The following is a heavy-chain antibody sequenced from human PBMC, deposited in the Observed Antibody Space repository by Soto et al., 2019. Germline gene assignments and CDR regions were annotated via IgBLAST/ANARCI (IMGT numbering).Heavy chain of an antibody. CDR3: AKEGHTSGRCGCFNI. Sequence: GGSLRLSCAASGFTFSSYAMSWVRQAPGKGLEWVSAISGSGGSTYYADSVKGRFTISRDNAKNTLYLQMSSLRPDDTAMYFCAKEGHTSGRCGCFNIWGQGTMVTVSS. V-gene: IGHV3-23*01. J-gene: IGHJ3*02. D-gene: IGHD6-19*01. CDR1: GFTFSSYA. CDR2: ISGSGGST.